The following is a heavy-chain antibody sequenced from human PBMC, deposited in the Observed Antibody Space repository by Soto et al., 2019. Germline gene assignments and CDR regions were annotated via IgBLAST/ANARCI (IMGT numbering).Heavy chain of an antibody. CDR3: AKDGTSLLWFGELLLKFDY. V-gene: IGHV3-23*01. CDR2: ISGSGGST. Sequence: PGGSLRLSCAASGFTFSSYAMSWVRQAPGKGLEWVSAISGSGGSTYYADSVKGRFTISRDNSKNTLYLQMNSLRAEDTAVYYCAKDGTSLLWFGELLLKFDYWGQGTLVTVSS. D-gene: IGHD3-10*01. CDR1: GFTFSSYA. J-gene: IGHJ4*02.